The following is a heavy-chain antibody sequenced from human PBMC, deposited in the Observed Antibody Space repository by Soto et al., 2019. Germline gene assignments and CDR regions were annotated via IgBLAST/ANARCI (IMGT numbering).Heavy chain of an antibody. D-gene: IGHD2-21*02. V-gene: IGHV5-51*01. CDR3: ARHDSRGGGYYYGMDV. J-gene: IGHJ6*02. Sequence: VESLKISCKGSGYIFTSYWICCFLQVPVKVLEWMGIIYPGDSDTRYSPSFQGQVTISADKSISTAYLQWSSLKASDTAMYYCARHDSRGGGYYYGMDVWGQGTTVTVSS. CDR2: IYPGDSDT. CDR1: GYIFTSYW.